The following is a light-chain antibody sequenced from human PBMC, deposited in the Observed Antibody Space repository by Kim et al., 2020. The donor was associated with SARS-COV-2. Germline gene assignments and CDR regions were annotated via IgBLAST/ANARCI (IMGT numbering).Light chain of an antibody. V-gene: IGLV2-23*02. CDR3: CSYAGSGTPFV. CDR1: SSDVGSYKY. Sequence: QSALTQPASVSGSPGQSITISCTGTSSDVGSYKYVSWYQHPPGKVPKLMIYEVSKRPSGVSNRFSGSKSGNTASLTISGLQAEDEADYYCCSYAGSGTPFVFGTGTKSPS. CDR2: EVS. J-gene: IGLJ1*01.